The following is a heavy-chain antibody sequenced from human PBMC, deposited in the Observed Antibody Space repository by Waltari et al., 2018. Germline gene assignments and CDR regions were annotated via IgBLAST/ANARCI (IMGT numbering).Heavy chain of an antibody. V-gene: IGHV1-69*05. J-gene: IGHJ4*02. D-gene: IGHD3-22*01. Sequence: QVQLVQSGAEVKKPASSLTVSCTASGDTISGSAMSWVRQAPGQGLEWMGGIVPLFGTAKYAHNFQDRLTITTDEFTTTAYMELSGLGSEDTAVYFCAGGGARHYDSSGYYDFDSWGQGTQVSVSS. CDR1: GDTISGSA. CDR3: AGGGARHYDSSGYYDFDS. CDR2: IVPLFGTA.